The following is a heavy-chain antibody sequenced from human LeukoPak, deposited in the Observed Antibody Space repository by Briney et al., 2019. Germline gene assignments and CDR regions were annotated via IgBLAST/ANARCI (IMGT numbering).Heavy chain of an antibody. J-gene: IGHJ4*02. CDR2: IYYSGST. V-gene: IGHV4-59*08. D-gene: IGHD3-9*01. CDR3: ARRSYDILTGYYDY. Sequence: PSETLSLTCTVSGGSISSYYWSWIRQPPGKGLEWIGYIYYSGSTNYNPSLKSRVTISVDTSKNQFSLKLSSVTAADTAAYYCARRSYDILTGYYDYWGQGTLVTVSS. CDR1: GGSISSYY.